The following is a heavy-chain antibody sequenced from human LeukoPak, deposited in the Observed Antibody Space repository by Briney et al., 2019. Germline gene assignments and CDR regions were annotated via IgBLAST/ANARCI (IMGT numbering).Heavy chain of an antibody. D-gene: IGHD6-13*01. J-gene: IGHJ6*02. CDR1: GYTFTSYY. CDR3: ARDPLTSTWSPYYFTLDV. CDR2: INPSSGRT. V-gene: IGHV1-46*01. Sequence: ASVKVSCKASGYTFTSYYMNWVRQAPGQGLEWMGIINPSSGRTTYAQKFQGRVTMTRDTSTSTVYMELTSLRSEDTAVFYCARDPLTSTWSPYYFTLDVWGQGTTVSVSS.